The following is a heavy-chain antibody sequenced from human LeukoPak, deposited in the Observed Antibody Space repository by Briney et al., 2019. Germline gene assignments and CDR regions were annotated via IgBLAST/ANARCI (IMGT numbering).Heavy chain of an antibody. Sequence: GGSLRLSCTGSGFTVSSSYMTWVRQAPGKGLEWVSIMYAADRTYYTDSVKGRFTISRDNSKNTLYLQMNSLRAEDTAVYYCAKVTMVRGVDYYMDVWGKGTTVTISS. D-gene: IGHD3-10*01. CDR2: MYAADRT. CDR1: GFTVSSSY. J-gene: IGHJ6*03. V-gene: IGHV3-53*05. CDR3: AKVTMVRGVDYYMDV.